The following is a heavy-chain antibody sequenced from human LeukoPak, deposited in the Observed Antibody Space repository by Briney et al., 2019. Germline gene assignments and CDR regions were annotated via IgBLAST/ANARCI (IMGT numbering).Heavy chain of an antibody. Sequence: SETLSLTCTVSGVSISSSNSYWGWIRQPPGKGLEWIGTIYYSGSTYYNPSLTSRVTISVDTSKNQFSLKLSSVTAADTAVYYCARHKDYYYSYMDVWGKGTTVTISS. J-gene: IGHJ6*03. V-gene: IGHV4-39*01. CDR3: ARHKDYYYSYMDV. CDR1: GVSISSSNSY. CDR2: IYYSGST.